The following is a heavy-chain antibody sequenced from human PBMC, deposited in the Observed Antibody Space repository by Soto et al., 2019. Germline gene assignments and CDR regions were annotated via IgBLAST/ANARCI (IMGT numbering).Heavy chain of an antibody. CDR2: ISSSSSYI. CDR1: GFTFSSYS. Sequence: EVQLVESGGVLVKPGGSLRLSCAASGFTFSSYSMNWIRQAPGKWLEWVSSISSSSSYIYYADSVKGRFTISRDNAKNSLYLQMNSLRAEDTAVYYCARDGGYCRGGSCYTVAFDSWGQGTMVTVSS. V-gene: IGHV3-21*01. CDR3: ARDGGYCRGGSCYTVAFDS. D-gene: IGHD2-15*01. J-gene: IGHJ3*02.